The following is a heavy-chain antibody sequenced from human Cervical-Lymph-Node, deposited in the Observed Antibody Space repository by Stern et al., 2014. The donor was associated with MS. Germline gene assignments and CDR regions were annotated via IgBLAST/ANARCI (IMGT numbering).Heavy chain of an antibody. Sequence: VQLVESGAEVKKPGSSVTVSCKASGGTFSSYAISWVRQAPGQGLEWMGGSLPIFGTANYAQKVQGRGTITADESTSTAYMELSSLRSEDTAVYYCARGELKEGLVRGMDVWGQGTTVTVSS. D-gene: IGHD1-26*01. CDR2: SLPIFGTA. V-gene: IGHV1-69*01. CDR1: GGTFSSYA. J-gene: IGHJ6*02. CDR3: ARGELKEGLVRGMDV.